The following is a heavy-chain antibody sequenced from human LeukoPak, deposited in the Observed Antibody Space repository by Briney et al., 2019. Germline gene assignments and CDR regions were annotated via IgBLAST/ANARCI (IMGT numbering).Heavy chain of an antibody. J-gene: IGHJ4*02. CDR3: ARVEGLEGPIDY. D-gene: IGHD1-1*01. CDR1: GFTFSTYS. Sequence: GGSLRLSCAASGFTFSTYSMIWVRQAPGKGLEWVSSISRGTNYMYYANSVKGRFTISRDTAKNSVYLQMNNLRAEDTAIYYCARVEGLEGPIDYWGQGTLVTVSS. V-gene: IGHV3-21*01. CDR2: ISRGTNYM.